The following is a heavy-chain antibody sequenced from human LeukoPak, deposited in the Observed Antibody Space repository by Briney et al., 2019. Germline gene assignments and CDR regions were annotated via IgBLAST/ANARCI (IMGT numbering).Heavy chain of an antibody. CDR2: ISTSSSYI. D-gene: IGHD1-26*01. CDR3: AKDSKIVGATFRSYHYMDV. Sequence: KPGGSLRLSCAASGFTFSSYSMNWVRQAPGKGLEWVSFISTSSSYIYYADSVKGRFTISRDNAKNSLYLQMNSLRAEDTAVYYCAKDSKIVGATFRSYHYMDVWGKGTAVTVSS. V-gene: IGHV3-21*01. J-gene: IGHJ6*03. CDR1: GFTFSSYS.